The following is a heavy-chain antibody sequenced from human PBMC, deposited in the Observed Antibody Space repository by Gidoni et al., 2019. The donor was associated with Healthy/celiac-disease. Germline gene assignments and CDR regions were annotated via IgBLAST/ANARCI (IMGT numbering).Heavy chain of an antibody. V-gene: IGHV3-48*03. D-gene: IGHD5-12*01. CDR1: GFTFSSYE. Sequence: EVQLVESGGGLVQPVGSLILSCAASGFTFSSYEMNWVRQAPGKGLEWVSYISSSGSTIYYADSVKGRFTISRDNAKNSLYLQMNSLRAEDTAVYYCARGRVATNRGTAFDIWGQGKMVTVSS. CDR3: ARGRVATNRGTAFDI. CDR2: ISSSGSTI. J-gene: IGHJ3*02.